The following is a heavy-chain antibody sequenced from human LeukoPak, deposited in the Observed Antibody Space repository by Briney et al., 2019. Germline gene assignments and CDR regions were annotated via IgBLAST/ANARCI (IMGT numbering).Heavy chain of an antibody. CDR1: GFTFSSYA. D-gene: IGHD3-22*01. CDR2: ISGSGGST. J-gene: IGHJ4*02. CDR3: AREPPEDYYDNPYIDY. Sequence: GGSLRLSGAASGFTFSSYAMSWVRQAPGKGLEWVSAISGSGGSTYYADSVKGRFTISRDNSKNTLYLQMNSLRAEDTAVYYCAREPPEDYYDNPYIDYWGQGTLVTVSS. V-gene: IGHV3-23*01.